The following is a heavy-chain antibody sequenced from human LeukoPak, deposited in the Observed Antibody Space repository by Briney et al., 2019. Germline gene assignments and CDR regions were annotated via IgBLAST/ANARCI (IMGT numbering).Heavy chain of an antibody. CDR1: GFTFSDHY. D-gene: IGHD7-27*01. J-gene: IGHJ4*01. V-gene: IGHV3-72*01. CDR3: AVLTGDSDY. Sequence: GGSLRLSCAASGFTFSDHYMDWVRQAPGKGLEWVGRTRNKANSYTTEYAASVKGRFTISRDDSKNSLYLQMNSLKTEDTAVYYCAVLTGDSDYWXXXTLVTVSS. CDR2: TRNKANSYTT.